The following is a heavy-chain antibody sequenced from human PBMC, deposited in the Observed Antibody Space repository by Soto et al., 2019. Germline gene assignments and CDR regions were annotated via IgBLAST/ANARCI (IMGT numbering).Heavy chain of an antibody. CDR2: IWYDGSNK. CDR1: GFTFSSYG. V-gene: IGHV3-33*01. Sequence: GGSLRLSCAASGFTFSSYGMHWVRQAPGKGLEWVAVIWYDGSNKYYADSVKGRFTISRDNSKNTLYLQMNSLRAEDTAVYYCARGGTDGYNAQFDYWGQGTLVTVSS. CDR3: ARGGTDGYNAQFDY. J-gene: IGHJ4*02. D-gene: IGHD5-12*01.